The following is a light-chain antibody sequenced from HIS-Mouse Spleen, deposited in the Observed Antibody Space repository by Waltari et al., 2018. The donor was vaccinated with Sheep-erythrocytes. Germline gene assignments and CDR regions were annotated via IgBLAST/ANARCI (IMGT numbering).Light chain of an antibody. CDR1: SSDVGSHNL. V-gene: IGLV2-23*01. CDR3: CSYAGSSTPWV. CDR2: EGS. Sequence: QSALTQPASVSGSPGQSITISCTGTSSDVGSHNLVSSYQQHPGNAPKLMIYEGSKRPSGVSNRFSGSKSGNTASLTISGLQAEDEADYYCCSYAGSSTPWVFGGGTKLTVL. J-gene: IGLJ3*02.